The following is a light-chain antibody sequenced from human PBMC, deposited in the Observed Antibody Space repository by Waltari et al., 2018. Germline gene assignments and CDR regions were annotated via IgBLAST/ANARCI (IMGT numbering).Light chain of an antibody. J-gene: IGLJ2*01. CDR1: SSDVGSYNL. V-gene: IGLV2-23*02. CDR2: EVS. Sequence: QSALTQPASVSGSPGQSITIYCTGTSSDVGSYNLVSWYQQHPGKAPKLMIYEVSKRPSGVSNRFSGSKSGNTASLTISGLQAEDEADYYCCSYAGSSTHVVFGGGTKLTVL. CDR3: CSYAGSSTHVV.